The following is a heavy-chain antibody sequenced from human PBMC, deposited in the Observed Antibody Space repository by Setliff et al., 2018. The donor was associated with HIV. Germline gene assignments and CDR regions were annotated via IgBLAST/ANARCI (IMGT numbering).Heavy chain of an antibody. CDR1: GGSIRNGLYY. J-gene: IGHJ4*02. V-gene: IGHV4-39*06. CDR3: ARGGGTHSLPYFFDF. Sequence: SETLSLTCTVSGGSIRNGLYYWHWIRQPPGKGLEWIGSVYYSGSTYYKPSLKSRVTISVDTSKNQFALRLSSVTAADRAVYYCARGGGTHSLPYFFDFWGQGTLVTVSS. CDR2: VYYSGST.